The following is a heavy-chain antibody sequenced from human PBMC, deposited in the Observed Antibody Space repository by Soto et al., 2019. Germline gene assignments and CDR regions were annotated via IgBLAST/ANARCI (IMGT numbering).Heavy chain of an antibody. Sequence: QITLKESGPTLVKPTQTLAPTCTFSEFSLSTNGVGVGWIRQPPGKALEWLALLYWNDDKRYNPSLKNRLTITKGTSKNQVVLTLTNMDPGDTATYYCAHSEDTSGWYFEYWGQGALVTVSS. D-gene: IGHD6-19*01. CDR3: AHSEDTSGWYFEY. CDR2: LYWNDDK. V-gene: IGHV2-5*01. CDR1: EFSLSTNGVG. J-gene: IGHJ4*02.